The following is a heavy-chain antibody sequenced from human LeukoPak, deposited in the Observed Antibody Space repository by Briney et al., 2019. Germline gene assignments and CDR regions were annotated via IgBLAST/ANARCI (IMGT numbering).Heavy chain of an antibody. CDR2: INHSGST. J-gene: IGHJ6*02. CDR1: GGSFSGYY. D-gene: IGHD3-10*01. CDR3: ARVGVWFGPYYGMDV. Sequence: PSETLSLTCAVYGGSFSGYYWSWIRQPPGKGLEWIGEINHSGSTNYNPSLKSRVTISVDTSKNQFSLKLSSVTAADTAVNYCARVGVWFGPYYGMDVWGQGTTVTVSS. V-gene: IGHV4-34*01.